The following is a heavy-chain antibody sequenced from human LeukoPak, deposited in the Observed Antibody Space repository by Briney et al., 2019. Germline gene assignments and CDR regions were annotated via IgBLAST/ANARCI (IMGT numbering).Heavy chain of an antibody. CDR1: RFTFSSYE. V-gene: IGHV3-48*03. CDR3: VREGPKWGQFYSYYMDV. CDR2: ISGSGSII. Sequence: PGGSLRLSCAASRFTFSSYEMNWVRQAPGKGLEWVSYISGSGSIINYADSVRGRFTISRDNSMNMLHLQMNSLRADDTAVYYCVREGPKWGQFYSYYMDVWGKGTTVTVSS. J-gene: IGHJ6*03. D-gene: IGHD7-27*01.